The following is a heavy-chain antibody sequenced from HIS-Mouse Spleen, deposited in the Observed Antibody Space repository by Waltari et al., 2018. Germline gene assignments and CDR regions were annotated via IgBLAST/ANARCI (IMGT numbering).Heavy chain of an antibody. D-gene: IGHD6-13*01. Sequence: QLQLQESGPGLVTPSETLSLTCTVPRGSLHSSSYYWGCIRQPPGKGLEWIGCIYYSGSTYYNPSLKSRVTISVDTSKNQFSLKLSSVTAADTAVYYCAREIPYSSSWYDWYFDLWGRGTLVTVSS. CDR2: IYYSGST. CDR3: AREIPYSSSWYDWYFDL. J-gene: IGHJ2*01. V-gene: IGHV4-39*07. CDR1: RGSLHSSSYY.